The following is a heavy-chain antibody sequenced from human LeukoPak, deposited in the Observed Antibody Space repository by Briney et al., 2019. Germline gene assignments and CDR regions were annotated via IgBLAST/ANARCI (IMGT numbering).Heavy chain of an antibody. CDR2: INPNSGGT. CDR3: ARVGYSGYERVFDY. Sequence: VSCKASGYTFTGYYMHWVRQAPGQGLEWMGXINPNSGGTNYAQKFQGRVTMTRDTSISTAYMELSRLRSDDTAVYYCARVGYSGYERVFDYWGQGTLVTVSS. CDR1: GYTFTGYY. V-gene: IGHV1-2*02. D-gene: IGHD5-12*01. J-gene: IGHJ4*02.